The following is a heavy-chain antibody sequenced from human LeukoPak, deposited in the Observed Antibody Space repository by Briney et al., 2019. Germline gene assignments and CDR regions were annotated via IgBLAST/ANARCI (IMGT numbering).Heavy chain of an antibody. D-gene: IGHD5-24*01. CDR2: ISAYGGNT. CDR1: GYTFINYG. Sequence: ASVTVSCKASGYTFINYGISGVRQPPGQGREWVGWISAYGGNTNTKYAQKFQGRLTMTTDTSTTTAYMELRSLRSDDTAVYYCARDERNYYYYYYMDVWGTGTTVTISS. CDR3: ARDERNYYYYYYMDV. V-gene: IGHV1-18*01. J-gene: IGHJ6*03.